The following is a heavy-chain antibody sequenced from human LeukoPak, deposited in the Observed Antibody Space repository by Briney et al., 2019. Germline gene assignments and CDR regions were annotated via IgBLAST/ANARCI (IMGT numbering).Heavy chain of an antibody. J-gene: IGHJ3*02. Sequence: GGSLRLSCAASGFTFNSYAIHWVRQAPGKGLEWVAVISYDGSNKYYADSVKGRFTISRDNSKNTLYLQMNSLRAEDTAVYYCAKGGDAFDIWGQGTMVTVSS. CDR1: GFTFNSYA. V-gene: IGHV3-30*18. CDR2: ISYDGSNK. CDR3: AKGGDAFDI.